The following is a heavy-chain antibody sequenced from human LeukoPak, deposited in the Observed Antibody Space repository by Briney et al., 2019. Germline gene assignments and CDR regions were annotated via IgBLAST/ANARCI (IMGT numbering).Heavy chain of an antibody. D-gene: IGHD6-19*01. J-gene: IGHJ4*02. CDR3: ARSESSSGWYYFDY. CDR1: GGSISSYY. CDR2: IYYRGST. Sequence: SETLSLTCTVSGGSISSYYWSWIRQPPGKGLEWIGYIYYRGSTNYNPSLKSRVTISVDTSKNQFSLKLSSVTAADTAVYYCARSESSSGWYYFDYWGQGTLVTVSS. V-gene: IGHV4-59*01.